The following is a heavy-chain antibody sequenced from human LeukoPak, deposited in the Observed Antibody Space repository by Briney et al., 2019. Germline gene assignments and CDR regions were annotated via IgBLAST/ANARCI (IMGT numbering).Heavy chain of an antibody. CDR3: ARGRYSYGLVGYYFDY. J-gene: IGHJ4*02. CDR1: GGSFSSYY. D-gene: IGHD5-18*01. V-gene: IGHV4-34*01. CDR2: INHSGST. Sequence: SETLSLTCAVYGGSFSSYYWSWIRQPSGKGLEWIGEINHSGSTNYNPSLKSRVTISVDTSKNQFSLKLSSVTAADTAVYYCARGRYSYGLVGYYFDYWGQGTLVTVSS.